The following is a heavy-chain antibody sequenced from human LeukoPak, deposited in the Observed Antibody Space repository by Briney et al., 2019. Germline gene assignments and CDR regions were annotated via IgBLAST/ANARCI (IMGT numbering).Heavy chain of an antibody. D-gene: IGHD2-15*01. CDR2: IYYSGST. CDR1: GGSISSYY. V-gene: IGHV4-59*01. CDR3: ATGYCSGGSCLFDY. Sequence: SETLSLTCTVSGGSISSYYWSWIRQPPGKGLEWIGYIYYSGSTNYNPSLKSRVTISVDTSKNQFSLKLSSVTAADTAVYYCATGYCSGGSCLFDYRGQGTLVTVSS. J-gene: IGHJ4*02.